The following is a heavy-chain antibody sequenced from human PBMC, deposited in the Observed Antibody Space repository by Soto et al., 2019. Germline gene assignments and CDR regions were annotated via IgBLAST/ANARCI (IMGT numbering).Heavy chain of an antibody. D-gene: IGHD1-1*01. J-gene: IGHJ4*02. CDR3: ARGRYGDY. Sequence: QVHLVQSGAEVKKPGASVKVSCQGSGYAFTTYGITWVRQAPGQGLEWMGWISAHNGNTNYAQKLQGRVTVTRDTSTXTAYMELRSLRYDDTAVYYCARGRYGDYWGQGALVTVSS. CDR2: ISAHNGNT. V-gene: IGHV1-18*01. CDR1: GYAFTTYG.